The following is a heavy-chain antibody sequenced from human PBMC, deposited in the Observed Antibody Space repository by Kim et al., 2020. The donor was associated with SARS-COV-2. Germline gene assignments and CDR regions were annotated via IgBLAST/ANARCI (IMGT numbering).Heavy chain of an antibody. Sequence: KGRFTISRDNAKNSLYLQMNSLRAEDTAVYYCARGGITMVRGEHSSPFDYWGQGTLVTVSS. CDR3: ARGGITMVRGEHSSPFDY. V-gene: IGHV3-11*06. J-gene: IGHJ4*02. D-gene: IGHD3-10*01.